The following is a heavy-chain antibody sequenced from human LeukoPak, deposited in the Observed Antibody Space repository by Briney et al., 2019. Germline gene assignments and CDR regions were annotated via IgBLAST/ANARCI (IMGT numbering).Heavy chain of an antibody. CDR1: GSTFCTYG. CDR3: AKEMGNSQPFDY. CDR2: ISAGGGHT. V-gene: IGHV3-23*01. D-gene: IGHD2/OR15-2a*01. J-gene: IGHJ4*02. Sequence: GGSLRLSGAASGSTFCTYGSAWVRQAPGKGLEWVSAISAGGGHTYYADSVKGRFSVSRDNSKNTLYLHMNSLRADDTALYYCAKEMGNSQPFDYWGQGTLVTVSS.